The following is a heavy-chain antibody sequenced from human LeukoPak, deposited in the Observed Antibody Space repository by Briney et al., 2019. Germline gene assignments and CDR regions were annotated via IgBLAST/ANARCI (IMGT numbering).Heavy chain of an antibody. CDR1: GFTFNSYS. J-gene: IGHJ4*02. D-gene: IGHD3-10*01. V-gene: IGHV3-21*01. Sequence: GGSLRLSCAASGFTFNSYSMNWVRQAPGKGLEWVSSISSSSNYIYYADSVKGRFTISRDNAKNSLYLQMNSLRAEDTAVYYCARIILFGSGSSPFDYWGQGTLVTVSS. CDR3: ARIILFGSGSSPFDY. CDR2: ISSSSNYI.